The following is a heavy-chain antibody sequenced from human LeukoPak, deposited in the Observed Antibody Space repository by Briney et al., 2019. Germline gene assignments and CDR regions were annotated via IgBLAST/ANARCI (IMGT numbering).Heavy chain of an antibody. Sequence: ASVKVSCKASGYTFTSYYMHWVRQAPGQGLEWMGIINPSGGSTSYAQKFQGRVTMTRDTSTSTVYMELSSLRSEDTAVYYCARDLFDSSGWPPQRSVQHWGQGTLVTVSS. V-gene: IGHV1-46*01. D-gene: IGHD6-19*01. CDR3: ARDLFDSSGWPPQRSVQH. CDR1: GYTFTSYY. J-gene: IGHJ1*01. CDR2: INPSGGST.